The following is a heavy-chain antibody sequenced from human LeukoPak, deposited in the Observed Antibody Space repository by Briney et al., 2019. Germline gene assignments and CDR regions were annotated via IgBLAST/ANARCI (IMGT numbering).Heavy chain of an antibody. CDR1: GYSFTSYW. D-gene: IGHD3-3*01. CDR2: IDPSDSYT. V-gene: IGHV5-10-1*01. CDR3: ARPRSGYYPLDY. Sequence: GESLKISCKGSGYSFTSYWISWVRQMPGKGLEWMGRIDPSDSYTNYSPSFQGHVTISADKSISTAYLQWSSLKASDTAIYYCARPRSGYYPLDYWGQGTLVTVSS. J-gene: IGHJ4*02.